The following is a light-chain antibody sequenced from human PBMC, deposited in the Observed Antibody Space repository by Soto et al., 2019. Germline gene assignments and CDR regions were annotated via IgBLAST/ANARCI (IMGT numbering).Light chain of an antibody. J-gene: IGKJ4*01. CDR1: HSVEKY. CDR3: QQRKYWPPLT. CDR2: DTS. Sequence: EVVLTQSPATLSLSPGERAILSCRASHSVEKYLVWYQQKPGQAPRLLIYDTSNTATGVPARFSGSGSETDFTLTISSLEPEDFAVYYCQQRKYWPPLTFGGGTKVELK. V-gene: IGKV3-11*01.